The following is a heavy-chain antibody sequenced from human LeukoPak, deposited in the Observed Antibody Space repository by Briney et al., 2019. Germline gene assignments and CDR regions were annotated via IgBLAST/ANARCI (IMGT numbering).Heavy chain of an antibody. Sequence: SETLSLTCTVSGGSISSYYWSWIRQPPGKGLEWIGYNYYSGSTNYNPSLKSRVTISVDTSKNQFSLKLSSVTAADTAVYYCARARESIFGVVPFDYWGQGTLVTVSS. D-gene: IGHD3-3*01. CDR2: NYYSGST. CDR1: GGSISSYY. CDR3: ARARESIFGVVPFDY. J-gene: IGHJ4*02. V-gene: IGHV4-59*01.